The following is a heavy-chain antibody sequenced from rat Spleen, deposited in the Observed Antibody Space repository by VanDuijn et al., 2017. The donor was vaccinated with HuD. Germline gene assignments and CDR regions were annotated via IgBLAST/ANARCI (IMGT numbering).Heavy chain of an antibody. D-gene: IGHD1-9*01. V-gene: IGHV5-7*01. Sequence: EVQLVESGGGLVQPGRSLKLSCAASGFTFSDYYMAWVRQAPTKGLEWVATLSYDATAPYYRDSVKGRFTISRDNAKTTLYLQMDSLRSEDTATYYCAKGAYYGYNYYFDYWGQGVMVTVSS. CDR1: GFTFSDYY. CDR3: AKGAYYGYNYYFDY. CDR2: LSYDATAP. J-gene: IGHJ2*01.